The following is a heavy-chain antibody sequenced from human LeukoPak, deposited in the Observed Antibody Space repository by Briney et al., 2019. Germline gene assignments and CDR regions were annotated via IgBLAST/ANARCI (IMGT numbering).Heavy chain of an antibody. CDR3: ARDLGSGYDFWKEVYYFDY. Sequence: GGSLRLSCAASGFTFSSYAMPWVRQAPGKGLEWVAVISYDGSNKYYADSVKGRFTISRDNSKNTLYLQMNSLRAEDTAVYYCARDLGSGYDFWKEVYYFDYWGQGTLVTVSS. V-gene: IGHV3-30-3*01. J-gene: IGHJ4*02. D-gene: IGHD3-3*01. CDR2: ISYDGSNK. CDR1: GFTFSSYA.